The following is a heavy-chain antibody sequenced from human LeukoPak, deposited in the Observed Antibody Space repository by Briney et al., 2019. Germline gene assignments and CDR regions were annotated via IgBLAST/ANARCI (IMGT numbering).Heavy chain of an antibody. CDR2: IYYSGST. CDR1: GGSISSYY. D-gene: IGHD2-2*01. CDR3: ARESSTSGFDY. Sequence: SETLSLTCTVSGGSISSYYWSWIRQPPGKGLEWIGYIYYSGSTNYNPSLKSRVTVSVDTSKNQFSLKLSSVTAADTAVYYCARESSTSGFDYWGQGTLVTVSS. V-gene: IGHV4-59*01. J-gene: IGHJ4*02.